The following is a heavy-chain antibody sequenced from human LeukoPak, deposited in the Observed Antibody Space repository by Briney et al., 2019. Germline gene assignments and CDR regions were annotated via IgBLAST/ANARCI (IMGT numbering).Heavy chain of an antibody. J-gene: IGHJ3*02. D-gene: IGHD4-17*01. CDR2: IYSDGSST. CDR3: ARVSTVTTTAFDI. V-gene: IGHV3-74*01. Sequence: GGSLRLSCAASGFTFDDYGMSWVRQAPGKGLVWVSRIYSDGSSTSYADSVKGRFTISRDNAKNTLYLQMNSLRAEDTAVYYCARVSTVTTTAFDIWGQGTMVTVSS. CDR1: GFTFDDYG.